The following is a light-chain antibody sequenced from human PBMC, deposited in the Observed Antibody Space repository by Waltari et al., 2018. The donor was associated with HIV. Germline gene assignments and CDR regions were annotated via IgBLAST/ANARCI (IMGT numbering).Light chain of an antibody. CDR2: DAS. Sequence: EAVMTQSPATLSVSPGERATLSCRASQSVSNNLAWYQQKPGQAPRLLIYDASTRAPGIPARFSGGGTGTEFTLTISSLRSDDSAVYYCQQYNTWLSWSFGQGTKVEIK. V-gene: IGKV3-15*01. CDR3: QQYNTWLSWS. CDR1: QSVSNN. J-gene: IGKJ1*01.